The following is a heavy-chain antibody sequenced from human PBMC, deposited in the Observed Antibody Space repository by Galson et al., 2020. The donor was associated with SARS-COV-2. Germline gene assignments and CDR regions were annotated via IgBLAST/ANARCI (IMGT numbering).Heavy chain of an antibody. CDR3: TRCSWKYYYYVMDG. CDR1: GLTFSDAW. J-gene: IGHJ6*02. Sequence: GGSLRLSCAASGLTFSDAWMTWVRQAPGKGLEWVGRMRSETDGGTIEYAAPVKGRFIISRDDSKKTLYLQMNSLKTEDTAVYYCTRCSWKYYYYVMDGWGQGTPVTVSS. CDR2: MRSETDGGTI. V-gene: IGHV3-15*01. D-gene: IGHD2-15*01.